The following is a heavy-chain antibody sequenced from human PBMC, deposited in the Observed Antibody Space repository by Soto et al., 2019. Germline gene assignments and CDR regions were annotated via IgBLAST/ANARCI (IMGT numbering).Heavy chain of an antibody. V-gene: IGHV4-31*03. CDR3: AREGGVLVTMFGVGGLDV. D-gene: IGHD3-3*01. CDR1: GDYMDSGAYS. Sequence: SETLSLTCSVSGDYMDSGAYSWNWIRQHPGKGLEWIGYIYSSGRTSYNPSLESRVSISVDTSKSQFSLKLTSVTSADTAVYYCAREGGVLVTMFGVGGLDVWGQGTTVTVSS. J-gene: IGHJ6*02. CDR2: IYSSGRT.